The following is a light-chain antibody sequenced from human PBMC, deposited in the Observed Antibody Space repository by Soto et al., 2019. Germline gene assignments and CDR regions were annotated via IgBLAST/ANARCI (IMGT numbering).Light chain of an antibody. Sequence: QSALTQPASVSGSPGQSITISCTGTSSDVGEYNYVSWYQQHPGKAPKLMIYDVNNRPSGVSNRFSGSKSGNTASLTISGLQAEDEADYYCNSYTSSSTLVFGTGTKVTVL. J-gene: IGLJ1*01. CDR3: NSYTSSSTLV. V-gene: IGLV2-14*01. CDR2: DVN. CDR1: SSDVGEYNY.